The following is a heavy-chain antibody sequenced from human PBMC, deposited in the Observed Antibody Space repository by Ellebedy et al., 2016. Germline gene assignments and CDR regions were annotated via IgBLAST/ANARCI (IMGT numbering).Heavy chain of an antibody. Sequence: GESLKISCAASGFTFSDYYMDWVRQAPGKGLEWVGRIRNKPNSYTTEYAASVKGRFTISRDDSKNSLYLQMNSLKTADTAVYYCVGDLTGDFDYWGQGTLVTVSS. CDR1: GFTFSDYY. CDR3: VGDLTGDFDY. V-gene: IGHV3-72*01. CDR2: IRNKPNSYTT. J-gene: IGHJ4*02. D-gene: IGHD7-27*01.